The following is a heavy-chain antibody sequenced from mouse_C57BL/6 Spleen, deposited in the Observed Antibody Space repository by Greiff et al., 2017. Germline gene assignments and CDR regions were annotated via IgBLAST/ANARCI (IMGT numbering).Heavy chain of an antibody. CDR3: TTDSNYGAY. CDR1: GFNIKDDY. D-gene: IGHD2-5*01. J-gene: IGHJ3*01. Sequence: VQLQQSGAELVRPGASVKLSCTASGFNIKDDYMHWVKQRPEQGLEWIGWIDPENGDTEYASKFQGKATITADTSSNTAYLQLSSLTSEDTAVYYCTTDSNYGAYWGQGTLVTVSA. V-gene: IGHV14-4*01. CDR2: IDPENGDT.